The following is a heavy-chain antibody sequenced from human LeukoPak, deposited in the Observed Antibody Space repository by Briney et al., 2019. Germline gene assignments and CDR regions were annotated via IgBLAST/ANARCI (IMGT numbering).Heavy chain of an antibody. D-gene: IGHD2-21*02. CDR2: INEGATTI. CDR3: GRGRLLRPTNYFDY. V-gene: IGHV3-48*03. CDR1: GFTVNNYE. Sequence: PGGSLRLSCAASGFTVNNYEMHCVRHAPGKGLEWISYINEGATTINYADSVWGRFTISRDNAQNSLHLQMNSLRDEDTAVYYCGRGRLLRPTNYFDYWGQGALVTVSS. J-gene: IGHJ4*02.